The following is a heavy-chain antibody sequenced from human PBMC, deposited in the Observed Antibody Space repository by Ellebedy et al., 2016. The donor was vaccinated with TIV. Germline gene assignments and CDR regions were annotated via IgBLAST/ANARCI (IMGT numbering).Heavy chain of an antibody. CDR3: ATSARGVGEPYSV. D-gene: IGHD3-10*01. Sequence: ASVKVSCKASGYTFTGYYMHWVRQAPGQGLEWMGWINPNSGGTNYAQKFQGWVTMTRDTSISTAYMELSRLRSDDTAVYYCATSARGVGEPYSVWGQGTTVTVSS. CDR1: GYTFTGYY. CDR2: INPNSGGT. V-gene: IGHV1-2*04. J-gene: IGHJ6*02.